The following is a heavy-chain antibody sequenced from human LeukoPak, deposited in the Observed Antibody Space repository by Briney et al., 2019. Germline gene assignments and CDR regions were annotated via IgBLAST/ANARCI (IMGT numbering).Heavy chain of an antibody. J-gene: IGHJ4*02. Sequence: GGSLRLSCAASGFSFRDYTLNWVRQAPGKGLEWVSAISGSGGSTYYADSVKGRFTISRDNAKNSLYLQMNSLRAEDTALYYCAKGDDSSGYLSYFDYWGQGTLVTVSS. CDR2: ISGSGGST. D-gene: IGHD3-22*01. CDR1: GFSFRDYT. CDR3: AKGDDSSGYLSYFDY. V-gene: IGHV3-23*01.